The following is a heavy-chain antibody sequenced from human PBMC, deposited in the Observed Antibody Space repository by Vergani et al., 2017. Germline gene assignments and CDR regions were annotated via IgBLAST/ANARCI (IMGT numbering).Heavy chain of an antibody. Sequence: QLQLQESGPGLVKPSETLSLTCTVSGGSISSSSYYWGWIRQPPGKGLEWIGSIYYSGSTYYNPSLKSRVTISVETSKNQFSLKLSSVTAADTAVYYCASEQLPHYYYYGMDVWGQGTTVTVSS. CDR2: IYYSGST. V-gene: IGHV4-39*01. D-gene: IGHD6-6*01. CDR1: GGSISSSSYY. J-gene: IGHJ6*02. CDR3: ASEQLPHYYYYGMDV.